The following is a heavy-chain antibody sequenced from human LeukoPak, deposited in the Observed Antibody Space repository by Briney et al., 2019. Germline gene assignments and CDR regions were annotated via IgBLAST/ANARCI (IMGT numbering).Heavy chain of an antibody. D-gene: IGHD2-21*02. Sequence: PGGSLRLSCAASGFTFSRYSMNWVRQAPGQGLEWVSSISSSSSYIYYADSVKGRFTISRDNAKNSLYLQMNSLRAEDTAVYYCARGLGCGGDCYHDYWGQGTLVTVSS. J-gene: IGHJ4*02. V-gene: IGHV3-21*06. CDR3: ARGLGCGGDCYHDY. CDR2: ISSSSSYI. CDR1: GFTFSRYS.